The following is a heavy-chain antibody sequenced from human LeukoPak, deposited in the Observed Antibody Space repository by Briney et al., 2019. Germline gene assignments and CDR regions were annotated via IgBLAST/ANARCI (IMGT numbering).Heavy chain of an antibody. CDR3: ATRGYSGYDSLRFDY. CDR1: GVSISSYY. J-gene: IGHJ4*02. D-gene: IGHD5-12*01. V-gene: IGHV4-59*01. Sequence: SETLSLTCTVSGVSISSYYWSWIRQPPGKGLEWIGYIYYSGSTNYNPSLKSRVTISVDTSKNQFSLKLSSVTAADTAVYYCATRGYSGYDSLRFDYWGQGTLVTVSS. CDR2: IYYSGST.